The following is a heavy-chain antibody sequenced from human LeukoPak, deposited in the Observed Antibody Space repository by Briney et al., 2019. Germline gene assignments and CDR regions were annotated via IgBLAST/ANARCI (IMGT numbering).Heavy chain of an antibody. CDR2: IKQDGSEK. D-gene: IGHD5-18*01. J-gene: IGHJ4*02. Sequence: ANIKQDGSEKYYVDSVKGRFTISRDNAKYSLYLQMNSLRAEDTAVYYCARAGYSYGTFDYWGQGTLVTVSS. CDR3: ARAGYSYGTFDY. V-gene: IGHV3-7*01.